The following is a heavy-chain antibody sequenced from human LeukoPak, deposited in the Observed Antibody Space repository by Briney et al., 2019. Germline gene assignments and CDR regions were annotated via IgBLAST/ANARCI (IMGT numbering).Heavy chain of an antibody. J-gene: IGHJ4*02. V-gene: IGHV4-4*07. D-gene: IGHD2-21*01. CDR1: GGSISSFY. Sequence: PSETLSLTCTVSGGSISSFYWSWIRQPAGKGLEWIGRIYTNGNTNYNPSLKSRVTMSVDTSKNQFSLKLSSVTAADTAVYYCARGLMVVASPNYFDYWGQGTLVTVSS. CDR3: ARGLMVVASPNYFDY. CDR2: IYTNGNT.